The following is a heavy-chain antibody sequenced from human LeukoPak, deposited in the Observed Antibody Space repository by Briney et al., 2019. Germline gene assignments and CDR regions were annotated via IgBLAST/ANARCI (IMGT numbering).Heavy chain of an antibody. D-gene: IGHD5-18*01. V-gene: IGHV4-59*01. CDR2: IYYSGST. Sequence: PSETLSLTCTVSGGSISSYYWSWIRQPPGKGLEWIGYIYYSGSTNYNPSLKSRVTISVDTSKNQFSLKLSSVTAVDTAVYYCARSVDTAMVVFDYWGQGTLVTVSS. CDR3: ARSVDTAMVVFDY. CDR1: GGSISSYY. J-gene: IGHJ4*02.